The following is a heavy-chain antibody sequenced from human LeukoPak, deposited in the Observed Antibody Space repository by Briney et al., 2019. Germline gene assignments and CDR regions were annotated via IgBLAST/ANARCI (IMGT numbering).Heavy chain of an antibody. V-gene: IGHV3-21*01. D-gene: IGHD2-2*01. Sequence: GGSLRLSCAASGFTFSSYSMNWVRQAPGKGLEWVSSISSSSSYIYYADSVKGRFTISRDNAKNSLYLQMNSLRAEDTAVYYCARFLYCSSTSSATCAFDIWGQGTMVTVSS. CDR2: ISSSSSYI. CDR1: GFTFSSYS. J-gene: IGHJ3*02. CDR3: ARFLYCSSTSSATCAFDI.